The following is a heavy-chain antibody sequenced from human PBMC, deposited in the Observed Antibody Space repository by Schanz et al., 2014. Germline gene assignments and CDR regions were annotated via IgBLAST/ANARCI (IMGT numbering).Heavy chain of an antibody. CDR2: IFFSGST. D-gene: IGHD1-26*01. V-gene: IGHV4-59*08. CDR3: ARLGVGDKAYYYYGTDV. Sequence: QVQLQESGPGLVKPSETLSLTCTVSGVSIGGYYWSWIRQPPGKGLEWIGYIFFSGSTTYNPSFNSRVTISVDMSKTHFALNRSSVTAADTAVYYCARLGVGDKAYYYYGTDVWGQGTTVLVSS. CDR1: GVSIGGYY. J-gene: IGHJ6*02.